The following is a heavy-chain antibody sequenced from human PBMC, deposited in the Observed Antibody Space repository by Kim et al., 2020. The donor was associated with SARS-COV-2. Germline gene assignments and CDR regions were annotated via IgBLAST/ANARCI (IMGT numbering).Heavy chain of an antibody. J-gene: IGHJ4*02. CDR3: LGGYYFDY. D-gene: IGHD2-15*01. Sequence: GDGYTKYSEKFHGRVTFTRDTSASTAYMELSSLRSEDSAVFYCLGGYYFDYWGQGTLVTVSS. CDR2: GDGYT. V-gene: IGHV1-3*01.